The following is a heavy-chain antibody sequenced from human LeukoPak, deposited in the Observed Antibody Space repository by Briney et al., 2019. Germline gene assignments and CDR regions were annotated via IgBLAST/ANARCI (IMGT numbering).Heavy chain of an antibody. J-gene: IGHJ4*02. D-gene: IGHD5-24*01. CDR1: VYLFTSYW. CDR2: IYTGDSDT. CDR3: ATLRDGYHLYDY. V-gene: IGHV5-51*01. Sequence: GAPLQFSCQCSVYLFTSYWIGCGRPLPGKGLEWMGIIYTGDSDTRYSPSFQGQVTISADTSISTAYLQWSSLKASDTAMYYCATLRDGYHLYDYWGQGALVAVSS.